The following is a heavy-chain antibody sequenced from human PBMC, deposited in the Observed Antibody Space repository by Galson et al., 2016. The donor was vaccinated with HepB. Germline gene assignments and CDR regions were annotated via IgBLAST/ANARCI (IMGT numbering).Heavy chain of an antibody. J-gene: IGHJ4*02. V-gene: IGHV3-23*01. D-gene: IGHD1-14*01. Sequence: SLRLSCAASGFTFKNYAMNWVRQAPGKGLEWVSVVSGSGDNTYYADSVKGRLTISRDNSNNTLFLQMNSLRVEDTAVYYCAKDTAPGHTYGYFDYWGQGTLVTVSS. CDR2: VSGSGDNT. CDR3: AKDTAPGHTYGYFDY. CDR1: GFTFKNYA.